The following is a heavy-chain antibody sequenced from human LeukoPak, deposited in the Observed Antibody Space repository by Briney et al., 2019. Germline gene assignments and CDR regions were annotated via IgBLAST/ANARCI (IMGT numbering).Heavy chain of an antibody. D-gene: IGHD6-19*01. J-gene: IGHJ4*02. Sequence: GGSLRLSCAASGFTFDDYAMHWVRQAPGKGLEWVSGISWNSGSMGYADSVKGRFTISRDNAKNSLYLQMNSLRAGDTALYYCAKDLSLPGYSSGWYFDYWGQGTLVTVSS. CDR3: AKDLSLPGYSSGWYFDY. V-gene: IGHV3-9*01. CDR2: ISWNSGSM. CDR1: GFTFDDYA.